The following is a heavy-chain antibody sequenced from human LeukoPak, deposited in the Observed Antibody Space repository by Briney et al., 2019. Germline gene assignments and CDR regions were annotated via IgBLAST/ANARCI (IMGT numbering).Heavy chain of an antibody. Sequence: PSETLSLTCTVSGGSISSSSYYWGWIRQPPGKGLEWIGSIYYSGSTYYNPSLKSRVTLSVDTSKNQFSLKLSSVTAADTAVYYCARSAMVRGVIINPFDPWGQGTLVTVSS. CDR2: IYYSGST. J-gene: IGHJ5*02. CDR1: GGSISSSSYY. V-gene: IGHV4-39*07. CDR3: ARSAMVRGVIINPFDP. D-gene: IGHD3-10*01.